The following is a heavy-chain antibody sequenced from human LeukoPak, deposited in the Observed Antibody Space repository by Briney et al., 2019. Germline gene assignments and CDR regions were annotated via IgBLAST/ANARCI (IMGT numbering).Heavy chain of an antibody. CDR2: ITSNSDSL. J-gene: IGHJ4*02. D-gene: IGHD2-8*02. V-gene: IGHV3-21*01. CDR1: GFTFRTHT. CDR3: ARDRENREGFCSGGTCSPPDY. Sequence: GGSLRLSCVGSGFTFRTHTMNWVRQAPGKALEWLSSITSNSDSLYYAVSTKDRFTISRNNGKSTLYLQMKRLTAEDTAVYYCARDRENREGFCSGGTCSPPDYWGPGTLVVVSS.